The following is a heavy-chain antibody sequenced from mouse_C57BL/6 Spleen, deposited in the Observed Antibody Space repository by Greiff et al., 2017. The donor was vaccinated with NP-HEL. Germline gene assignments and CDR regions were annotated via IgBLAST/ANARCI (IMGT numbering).Heavy chain of an antibody. J-gene: IGHJ4*01. V-gene: IGHV1-62-2*01. Sequence: QVQLQQSGAELVKPGASVKLSCKASGYTFTEYTIHWVKQRSGQGLEWIGWFYPGSGSIKYNEKFKDKATLTADKSSSAVYMELSRLTSEDSAVYFCARHEEDYGNYYYAMDYWGQGTSVTVSS. CDR2: FYPGSGSI. CDR1: GYTFTEYT. D-gene: IGHD2-1*01. CDR3: ARHEEDYGNYYYAMDY.